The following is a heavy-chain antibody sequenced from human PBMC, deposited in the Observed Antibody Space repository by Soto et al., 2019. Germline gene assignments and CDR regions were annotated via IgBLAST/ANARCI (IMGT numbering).Heavy chain of an antibody. J-gene: IGHJ4*02. CDR1: GGSISSGDYY. CDR2: IYYSGST. Sequence: QVQLQESGPGLVKPSQTLSLTCTVSGGSISSGDYYWSWIRQPPGKGLEWIGYIYYSGSTYYNPSLKSRDTISVNTSTNQFSLKLSAVTAADTAVYYCARDNYYGSGSYSHWGQGTMVTVSS. V-gene: IGHV4-30-4*01. D-gene: IGHD3-10*01. CDR3: ARDNYYGSGSYSH.